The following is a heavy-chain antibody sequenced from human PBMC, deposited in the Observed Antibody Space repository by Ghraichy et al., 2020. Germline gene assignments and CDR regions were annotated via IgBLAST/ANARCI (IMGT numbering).Heavy chain of an antibody. D-gene: IGHD4-17*01. CDR3: ARARVTSYYYYYGMDV. CDR1: GFTFSSYS. J-gene: IGHJ6*02. V-gene: IGHV3-21*01. CDR2: ISSSSSYI. Sequence: GGSLRLSCAASGFTFSSYSMNWVRQAPGKGLEWVSSISSSSSYIYYADSVKGRFTISRDNAKNSLYLQMNSLRAEDTAVYYCARARVTSYYYYYGMDVWGQGTTVTVSS.